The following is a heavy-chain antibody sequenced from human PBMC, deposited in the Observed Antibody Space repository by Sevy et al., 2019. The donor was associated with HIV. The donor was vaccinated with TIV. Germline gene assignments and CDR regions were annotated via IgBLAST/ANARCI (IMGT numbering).Heavy chain of an antibody. V-gene: IGHV3-66*01. J-gene: IGHJ6*02. CDR1: TFSVTDNY. Sequence: GGSLRLSCAASTFSVTDNYMSWVRQAPGKGLEWVSTIYSGGSTFYADSVKGRFTISRDNSKNTLYLQMNSLRAEDTAVYYCARDRYYDTSGYYYDYYGLDVRGQGTTVTVSS. CDR3: ARDRYYDTSGYYYDYYGLDV. D-gene: IGHD3-22*01. CDR2: IYSGGST.